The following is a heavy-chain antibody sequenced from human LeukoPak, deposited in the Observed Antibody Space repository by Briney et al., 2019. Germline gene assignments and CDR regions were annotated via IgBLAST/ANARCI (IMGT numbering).Heavy chain of an antibody. V-gene: IGHV3-74*01. CDR1: GFTFSDYW. CDR2: INNDGSHT. J-gene: IGHJ3*02. D-gene: IGHD2-21*02. CDR3: ARGGGDHAFDI. Sequence: GRSLRLSCAASGFTFSDYWIHWVRQAPGKGLVWVSRINNDGSHTIYADFVEGRFTVSRDNAKNTLYLQMNSLRAEDTVIYYCARGGGDHAFDIWGQGTMVTVSS.